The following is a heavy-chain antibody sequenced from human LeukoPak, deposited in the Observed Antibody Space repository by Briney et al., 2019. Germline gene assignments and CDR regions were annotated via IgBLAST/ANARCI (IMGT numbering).Heavy chain of an antibody. CDR2: VYYNGNT. J-gene: IGHJ4*02. D-gene: IGHD6-13*01. CDR1: GGSMSSTAKY. V-gene: IGHV4-39*01. CDR3: ARQNALTAATDY. Sequence: SETLSLTCTVSGGSMSSTAKYWGWIRLSPGKGLEWLGSVYYNGNTYYNPSFRGRVTVSLDMSKNHFYLRLTSVTAADTAVYYCARQNALTAATDYWGQGTLVTVSS.